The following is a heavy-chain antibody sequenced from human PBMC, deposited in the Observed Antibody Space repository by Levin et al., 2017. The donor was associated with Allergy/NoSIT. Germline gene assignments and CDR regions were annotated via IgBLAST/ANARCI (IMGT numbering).Heavy chain of an antibody. CDR1: GFTFSSYA. J-gene: IGHJ4*02. D-gene: IGHD6-19*01. CDR2: ISGSGGST. CDR3: AKRSDGDGSVAGYFDY. Sequence: PGGSLRLSCAASGFTFSSYAMSWVRQAPGKGLEWVSAISGSGGSTYYADSVKGRFTISRDNSKNTLYLQMNSLRAEDTAVYYCAKRSDGDGSVAGYFDYWGQGTLVTVSS. V-gene: IGHV3-23*01.